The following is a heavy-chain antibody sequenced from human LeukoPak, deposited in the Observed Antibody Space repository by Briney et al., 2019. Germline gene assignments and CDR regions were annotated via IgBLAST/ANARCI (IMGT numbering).Heavy chain of an antibody. Sequence: SGPTLVNXTETLTLTCTVSGFSLSNARMGVSWIRQPPGKALEWLAHIFSNDEKSYTTSLKSRLTISTHTSKSQVVLTMTNMDPVDTATYYCARIPNYYDSSGYWGQGTLVTVSS. V-gene: IGHV2-26*01. CDR2: IFSNDEK. CDR3: ARIPNYYDSSGY. D-gene: IGHD3-22*01. CDR1: GFSLSNARMG. J-gene: IGHJ4*02.